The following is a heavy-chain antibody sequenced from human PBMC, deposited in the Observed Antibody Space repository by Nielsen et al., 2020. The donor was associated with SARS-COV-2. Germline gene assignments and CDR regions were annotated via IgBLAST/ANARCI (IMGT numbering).Heavy chain of an antibody. CDR2: IYLGDSDT. CDR3: ARSLQLVPPNWFDP. Sequence: GESLKISCKGSGYSFTSYWIGGFRKMPGKGLEWMGIIYLGDSDTRYSPSFQGQVTISADKSISTAYLQWSSLKASDTAMYYCARSLQLVPPNWFDPWGQGTLVTVSS. V-gene: IGHV5-51*01. J-gene: IGHJ5*02. D-gene: IGHD6-6*01. CDR1: GYSFTSYW.